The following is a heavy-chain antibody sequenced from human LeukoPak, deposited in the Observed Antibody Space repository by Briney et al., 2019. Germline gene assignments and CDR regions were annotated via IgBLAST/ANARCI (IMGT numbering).Heavy chain of an antibody. J-gene: IGHJ4*02. CDR3: ASNTGTVFDY. V-gene: IGHV4-59*01. Sequence: SETLSLTCTVSGGSISGYYWSWIRQPPGKGLEWIGFIYDSGSTTYNPSLKSRVTISEDTSKNQFSLKLSSVTAADTAVYYCASNTGTVFDYWGQGALVTVSS. CDR2: IYDSGST. D-gene: IGHD7-27*01. CDR1: GGSISGYY.